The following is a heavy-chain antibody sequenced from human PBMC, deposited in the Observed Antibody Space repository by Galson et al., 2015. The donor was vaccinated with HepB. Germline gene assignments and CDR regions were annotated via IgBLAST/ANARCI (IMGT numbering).Heavy chain of an antibody. J-gene: IGHJ6*02. D-gene: IGHD5-12*01. CDR1: GFTFSSYA. V-gene: IGHV3-23*01. CDR2: ISGSGGST. CDR3: AREGIVATAIVGYYYYGMDV. Sequence: SLRLSCAASGFTFSSYAMSWVRQAPGKGLEWVSAISGSGGSTYYADSVKGRFTISRDNSKNTLYLQMNSLRAEDTAVYYCAREGIVATAIVGYYYYGMDVWGQGTTVTVSS.